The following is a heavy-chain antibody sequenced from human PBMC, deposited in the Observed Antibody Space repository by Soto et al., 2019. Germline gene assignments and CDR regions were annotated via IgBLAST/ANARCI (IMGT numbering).Heavy chain of an antibody. V-gene: IGHV4-59*01. CDR1: GGSISSYY. J-gene: IGHJ3*02. CDR2: IYYSGSS. Sequence: TLSLTCTVSGGSISSYYLSWSRQPPGKALEWIGYIYYSGSSNYNPSLKSRVTISVDTSKNQFSLKLSSVTAADTAVYYCARVYYYDSSRGAFDIWGQGTMVT. D-gene: IGHD3-22*01. CDR3: ARVYYYDSSRGAFDI.